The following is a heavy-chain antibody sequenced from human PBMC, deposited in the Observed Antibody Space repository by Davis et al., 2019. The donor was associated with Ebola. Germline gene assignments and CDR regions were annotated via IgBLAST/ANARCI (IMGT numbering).Heavy chain of an antibody. CDR2: INFNTGSP. J-gene: IGHJ6*04. D-gene: IGHD6-13*01. CDR1: AYSFTTYA. Sequence: SVTVSCKASAYSFTTYAINWVRQAPGQGLQWMGWINFNTGSPTYAQGFTGRFVFSFDTSVSTAYLQISSLKAEDSAIYYCARSSYSWYFSGMDVWGKGTTVTVSS. CDR3: ARSSYSWYFSGMDV. V-gene: IGHV7-4-1*02.